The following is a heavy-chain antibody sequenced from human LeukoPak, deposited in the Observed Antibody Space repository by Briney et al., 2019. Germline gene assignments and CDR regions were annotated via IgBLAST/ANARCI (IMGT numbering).Heavy chain of an antibody. CDR3: TRGSYGDYEY. J-gene: IGHJ4*02. CDR1: GFTVSSNY. V-gene: IGHV3-66*01. D-gene: IGHD4-17*01. CDR2: IYSGGAI. Sequence: GGSLRLSCAASGFTVSSNYMSWVRQAPGKGLEWVSLIYSGGAIYYADSVKGRFTISRDNAQNSLYLQMNSLRAEDTAVYYCTRGSYGDYEYWGQGTLVTVSS.